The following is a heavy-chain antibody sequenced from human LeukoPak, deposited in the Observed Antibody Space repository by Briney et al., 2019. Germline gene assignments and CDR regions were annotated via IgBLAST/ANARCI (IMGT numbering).Heavy chain of an antibody. CDR3: ARESTMGRGFPRGFDI. CDR1: RLTVSSYY. D-gene: IGHD3-10*01. CDR2: IYSGGST. Sequence: GGSLKLSGAASRLTVSSYYMNWVRQAPGKGLEWVSIIYSGGSTDYADSVKGRFTISRDISKNTLYLQMNSLRAEDTAVYYCARESTMGRGFPRGFDIWGQGTMVTVSS. J-gene: IGHJ3*02. V-gene: IGHV3-66*01.